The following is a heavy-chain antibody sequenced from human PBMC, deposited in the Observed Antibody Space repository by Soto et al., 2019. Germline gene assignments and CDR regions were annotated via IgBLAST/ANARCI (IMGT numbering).Heavy chain of an antibody. CDR2: SSRSGSTI. CDR3: AIGYYSKKFDY. D-gene: IGHD3-22*01. Sequence: EVQLVESGGGVVQPGGSLRLSCAASGFSFSDYEMNWVRQAPGKGLGWVSYSSRSGSTIEYADSVKGRFTISRDYAKTSLYLQMNSLRVEDTAVYYCAIGYYSKKFDYWAQGTLVSVSS. CDR1: GFSFSDYE. V-gene: IGHV3-48*03. J-gene: IGHJ4*02.